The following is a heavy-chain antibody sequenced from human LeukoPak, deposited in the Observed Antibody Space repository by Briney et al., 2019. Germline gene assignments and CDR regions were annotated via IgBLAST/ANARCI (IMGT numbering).Heavy chain of an antibody. J-gene: IGHJ4*02. CDR1: GFTFSSYA. CDR3: AKVDILTGYPTDY. V-gene: IGHV3-23*01. Sequence: GGSLRLSCAASGFTFSSYAMSWVRQAPGKGLEWVPAISGSGGSTYYADSVKGRFTISRDNSKNTLYMQMNSLRAEDPAVYYCAKVDILTGYPTDYWGEGTLVTVSS. D-gene: IGHD3-9*01. CDR2: ISGSGGST.